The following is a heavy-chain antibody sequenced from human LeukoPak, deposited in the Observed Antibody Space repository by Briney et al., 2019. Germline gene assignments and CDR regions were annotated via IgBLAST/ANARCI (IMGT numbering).Heavy chain of an antibody. J-gene: IGHJ4*02. CDR1: GFTFSSYG. D-gene: IGHD2-15*01. V-gene: IGHV3-23*01. Sequence: PGGTLRLSCAASGFTFSSYGMSWIRQAPGKGLEWVSGISGSGGSTYYADSVKGRFTISRDSSKNTLYLQMNSLRAEDAAVYYCAKDSKPAISGGYAYYWGQGTLVIVSS. CDR2: ISGSGGST. CDR3: AKDSKPAISGGYAYY.